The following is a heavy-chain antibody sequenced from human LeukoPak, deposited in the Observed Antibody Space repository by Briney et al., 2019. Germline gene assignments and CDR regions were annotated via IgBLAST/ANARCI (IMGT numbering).Heavy chain of an antibody. V-gene: IGHV3-30-3*01. CDR1: GFTFDNYA. J-gene: IGHJ4*02. CDR3: ARDLLDCGGPKCSDY. CDR2: ISYDGSNK. Sequence: GGSLRLSCAASGFTFDNYAMHWVCQAPGKGLEWVSLISYDGSNKYYSDSVKGRFTISRDNSKNTLYLQMNSLRTEDTAVYYCARDLLDCGGPKCSDYGGQGTLVTVSS. D-gene: IGHD2-21*01.